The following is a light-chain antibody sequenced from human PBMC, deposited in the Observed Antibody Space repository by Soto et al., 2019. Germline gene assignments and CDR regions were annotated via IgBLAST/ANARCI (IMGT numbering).Light chain of an antibody. V-gene: IGKV1-39*01. CDR1: QSISSY. CDR3: QQSYSTPRALA. CDR2: AAS. Sequence: DIQITKTQSSLSASVGDRVTITCRASQSISSYLNWYQQKPGKAPKLLIYAASSLQSGVPSRFSGSGSGTDFTLTISSLQPEDFATYYCQQSYSTPRALAFGGGTKVDIK. J-gene: IGKJ4*01.